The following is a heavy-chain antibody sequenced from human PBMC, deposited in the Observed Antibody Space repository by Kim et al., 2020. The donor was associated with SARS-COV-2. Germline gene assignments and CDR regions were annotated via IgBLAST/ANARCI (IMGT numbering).Heavy chain of an antibody. Sequence: NTRHSQKFQGRVSITRDTSATTAYMELSGLVSEDTAVYYCAREAVAGSFDYWGQGTLVTVSS. CDR3: AREAVAGSFDY. D-gene: IGHD6-19*01. V-gene: IGHV1-3*01. J-gene: IGHJ4*02. CDR2: NT.